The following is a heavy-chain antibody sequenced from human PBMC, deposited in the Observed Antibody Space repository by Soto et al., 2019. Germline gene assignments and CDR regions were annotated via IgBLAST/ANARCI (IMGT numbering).Heavy chain of an antibody. CDR2: IVVGSGNT. V-gene: IGHV1-58*01. D-gene: IGHD2-2*01. Sequence: SVKVSCKASGFTFTSSAVQWVRQARGQRLEWIGWIVVGSGNTNYAQKFQERVTITRDMSTSTAYMELSSLRSEDTAVYYCAAEGGGYCSSTSCSPVGYRGQGTLVTVSS. J-gene: IGHJ4*02. CDR1: GFTFTSSA. CDR3: AAEGGGYCSSTSCSPVGY.